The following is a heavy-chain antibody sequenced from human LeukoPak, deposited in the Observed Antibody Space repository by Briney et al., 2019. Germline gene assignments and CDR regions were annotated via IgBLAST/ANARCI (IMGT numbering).Heavy chain of an antibody. Sequence: GGSLRLSCAASGFTFRSYGMHWVRQAPGKGLEWVALISYDGSNKYYADSVKGRFTISRDNSKNTLYLQMNSLRAEDTAVYYCARARNGYDFWSGYPFDYWGQGTLVTVSS. J-gene: IGHJ4*02. CDR1: GFTFRSYG. V-gene: IGHV3-30*03. CDR2: ISYDGSNK. CDR3: ARARNGYDFWSGYPFDY. D-gene: IGHD3-3*01.